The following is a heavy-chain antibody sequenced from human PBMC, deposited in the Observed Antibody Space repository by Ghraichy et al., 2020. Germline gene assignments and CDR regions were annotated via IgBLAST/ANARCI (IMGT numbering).Heavy chain of an antibody. CDR3: ARPSLMEGYHSAAIDY. Sequence: SETLSLTCTVSGGSISSSSYYWGWIRQPPGKGLEWIGSIYYSGSTYYNPSLKSRVTISVDTSKNQFSLKLSSVTTADTAVYYCARPSLMEGYHSAAIDYWGQGTLVTVSS. CDR1: GGSISSSSYY. CDR2: IYYSGST. V-gene: IGHV4-39*01. D-gene: IGHD1-1*01. J-gene: IGHJ4*02.